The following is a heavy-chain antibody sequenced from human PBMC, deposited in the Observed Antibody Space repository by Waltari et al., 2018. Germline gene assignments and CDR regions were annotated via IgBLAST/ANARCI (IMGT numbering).Heavy chain of an antibody. D-gene: IGHD1-7*01. Sequence: QVLLVESGGGVVQPGRSLRLSCAASGFTFSSYGMHWVRQAPGKGLEWVAVIWYDGSNKYYADSVKGRFTISRDNSKNTLYLQMNSLRAEDTAVYYCAKGQLRSAFDIWGQGTMVTVSS. CDR1: GFTFSSYG. CDR3: AKGQLRSAFDI. V-gene: IGHV3-30*18. CDR2: IWYDGSNK. J-gene: IGHJ3*02.